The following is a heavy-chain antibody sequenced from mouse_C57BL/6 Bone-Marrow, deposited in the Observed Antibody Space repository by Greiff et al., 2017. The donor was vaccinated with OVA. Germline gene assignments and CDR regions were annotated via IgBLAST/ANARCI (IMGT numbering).Heavy chain of an antibody. J-gene: IGHJ1*03. Sequence: QVQLQQPGAELVRPGTSVKLSCKASGYTFTSYWMHWVKQRPGQGLEWIGVIDPSDSYTNYNQKFKGKATLTVDTSSSTAYMQLSRLTSEDSAVYYCAREPYYYGSSLTEDFDVWGTGTTVTVSS. CDR3: AREPYYYGSSLTEDFDV. CDR1: GYTFTSYW. D-gene: IGHD1-1*01. V-gene: IGHV1-59*01. CDR2: IDPSDSYT.